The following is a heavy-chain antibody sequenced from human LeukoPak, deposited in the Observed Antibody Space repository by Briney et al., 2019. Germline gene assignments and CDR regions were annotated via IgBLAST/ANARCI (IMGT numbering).Heavy chain of an antibody. Sequence: SETVSLTCALYGGSFSSYSWSWTWIRQTPEKGLEWIGEIIEKGNANYNPSLKSRVTIDLDTSKNQFSLKLTSMTAADTAMYYCARGYYPPRWYFDLWGRGTLVTVSS. CDR1: GGSFSSYS. CDR3: ARGYYPPRWYFDL. V-gene: IGHV4-34*01. D-gene: IGHD3-10*01. CDR2: IIEKGNA. J-gene: IGHJ2*01.